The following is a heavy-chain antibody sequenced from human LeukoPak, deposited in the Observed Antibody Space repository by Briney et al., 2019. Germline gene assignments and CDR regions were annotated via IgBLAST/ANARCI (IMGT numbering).Heavy chain of an antibody. Sequence: SETLSLTCSVSGGSISSHYWSWIRQPPGKGLEWIGYIYYSGSTKYNPSLKSRVTISVDTSKNQFSLKLSSVTAADTAVYYCARGVGTTVPYYFDYWGQGTLVTVSS. J-gene: IGHJ4*02. V-gene: IGHV4-59*11. CDR2: IYYSGST. D-gene: IGHD4-17*01. CDR3: ARGVGTTVPYYFDY. CDR1: GGSISSHY.